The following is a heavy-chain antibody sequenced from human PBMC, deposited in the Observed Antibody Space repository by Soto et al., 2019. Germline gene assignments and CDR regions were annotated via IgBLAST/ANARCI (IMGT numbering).Heavy chain of an antibody. V-gene: IGHV3-33*01. CDR3: ARDFPTGYYGMDV. J-gene: IGHJ6*02. CDR1: GFTFSSYG. CDR2: IWYDGSNK. Sequence: GGSLRLSCAASGFTFSSYGMHWVRQAPGKGLEWVAVIWYDGSNKYYADCVKGRFTISRDKSKNTLYLQRNSLRAEDTAVYYCARDFPTGYYGMDVWGQGTTVTVSS. D-gene: IGHD2-8*02.